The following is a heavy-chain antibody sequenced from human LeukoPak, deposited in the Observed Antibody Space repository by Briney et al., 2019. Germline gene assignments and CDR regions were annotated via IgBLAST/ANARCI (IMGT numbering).Heavy chain of an antibody. CDR2: IWYDGSNK. Sequence: PGGSLRLSCAASGFTFSNYGIHWVRQAPGKGLEWVAFIWYDGSNKYYADSVKGRFTISGDNSKNTLYLQMNSLRAEDTAVYYCAKDSGGNQFSYYMDVWSKGTTVTVSS. CDR3: AKDSGGNQFSYYMDV. CDR1: GFTFSNYG. V-gene: IGHV3-30*02. J-gene: IGHJ6*03. D-gene: IGHD4-23*01.